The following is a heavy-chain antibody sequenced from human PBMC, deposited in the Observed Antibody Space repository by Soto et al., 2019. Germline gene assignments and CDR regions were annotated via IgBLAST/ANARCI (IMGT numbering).Heavy chain of an antibody. CDR1: GYTFTGYY. V-gene: IGHV1-2*04. CDR2: INPNSGGT. CDR3: ARDGYYYGSGSYYNDPDYGMDV. D-gene: IGHD3-10*01. Sequence: QVQLVQSGAEVKKPGASVKVSCKASGYTFTGYYMHWVRQAPGQGLAGMGWINPNSGGTNYAQKFQGWVTMTRDTSISTAYMELSRLRSDDTAVYYCARDGYYYGSGSYYNDPDYGMDVWGQGTTVTVSS. J-gene: IGHJ6*02.